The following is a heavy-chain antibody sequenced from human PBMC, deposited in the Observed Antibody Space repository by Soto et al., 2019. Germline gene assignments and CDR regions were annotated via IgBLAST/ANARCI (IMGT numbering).Heavy chain of an antibody. CDR2: IDPSGGGT. V-gene: IGHV1-46*01. J-gene: IGHJ5*02. Sequence: GASVKVSCKASGYTFTSYYMHWVRQAPGQGLEGMGIIDPSGGGTSYAQKFQGRLTMTRDTSTSTVYMELSSLRSEDTAVYYCARDRVDCSGGNCWRSVEDTWGQGTLVTVSS. CDR3: ARDRVDCSGGNCWRSVEDT. D-gene: IGHD2-15*01. CDR1: GYTFTSYY.